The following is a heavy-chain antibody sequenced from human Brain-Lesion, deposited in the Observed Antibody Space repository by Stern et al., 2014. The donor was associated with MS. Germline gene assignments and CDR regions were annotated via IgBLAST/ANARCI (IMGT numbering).Heavy chain of an antibody. J-gene: IGHJ6*02. D-gene: IGHD3-3*01. CDR2: INPNTGGT. CDR3: ARDQRGITIFGVVTDYYYLGMDV. CDR1: GYIFTGYY. V-gene: IGHV1-2*02. Sequence: VQLEESGAEVKKPGASVKVSCKTSGYIFTGYYIHWVRQAPGQGLEWMAWINPNTGGTKYAQKFQGRATMSRDTSISTAYVELSSLTSDDTAVYYCARDQRGITIFGVVTDYYYLGMDVWGQGTTVTVSS.